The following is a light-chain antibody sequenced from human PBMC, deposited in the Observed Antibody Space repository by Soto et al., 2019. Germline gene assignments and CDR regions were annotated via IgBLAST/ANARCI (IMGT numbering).Light chain of an antibody. CDR3: QQYNKLPGT. CDR2: GAS. CDR1: ETVNSN. J-gene: IGKJ1*01. Sequence: EVVMTQSPATLSVSPGERATLSCRASETVNSNLAWYQQKPGQAPRLLIYGASTRATGVPVKFGGSGSGTEFILTISTLQSEDFAVYYCQQYNKLPGTFGQGTKVEVK. V-gene: IGKV3-15*01.